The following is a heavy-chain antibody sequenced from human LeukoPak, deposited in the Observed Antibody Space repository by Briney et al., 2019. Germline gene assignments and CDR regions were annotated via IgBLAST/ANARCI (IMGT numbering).Heavy chain of an antibody. D-gene: IGHD3-10*01. CDR1: GFTFSSYG. J-gene: IGHJ4*02. Sequence: GSLRLSCAASGFTFSSYGMSWVRQPPGKGLEWIGEINHSGSTNYNPSLKSRVTISVDTSKNQFSLKLSSVTAADTAVYYCARHPRQSYYYSSRTRYYFDYWGQGTLVTVSS. V-gene: IGHV4-34*01. CDR2: INHSGST. CDR3: ARHPRQSYYYSSRTRYYFDY.